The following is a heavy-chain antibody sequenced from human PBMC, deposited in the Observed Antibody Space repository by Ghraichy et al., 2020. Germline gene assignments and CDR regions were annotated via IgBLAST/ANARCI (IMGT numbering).Heavy chain of an antibody. J-gene: IGHJ4*02. V-gene: IGHV4-61*01. CDR2: FFYSGFT. Sequence: SETLSLTCTVSGDSVSSSTYYWSWLRQPPGKGLEWIGYFFYSGFTDYNPSLKSRVTISLDTSKRQFSLKMTSVTAADTAVYYCAREVPGPYYFDSWGQGTLVTVYS. CDR1: GDSVSSSTYY. D-gene: IGHD4/OR15-4a*01. CDR3: AREVPGPYYFDS.